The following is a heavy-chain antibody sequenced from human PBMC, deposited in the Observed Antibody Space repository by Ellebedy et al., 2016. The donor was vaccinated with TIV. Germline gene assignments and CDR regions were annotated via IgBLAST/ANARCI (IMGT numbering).Heavy chain of an antibody. D-gene: IGHD2-21*02. V-gene: IGHV3-33*08. J-gene: IGHJ6*02. CDR3: ARNRGYCGGDCYSSLDGMDD. CDR1: GFTFSSYG. CDR2: IWYDGRIK. Sequence: GESLKISCAASGFTFSSYGMHWVRQAPGKGLEWVAVIWYDGRIKYHADSVKGRFTISRDNSNNTLYLQMNSLRAEDTAVYYCARNRGYCGGDCYSSLDGMDDWGQGTTVTVSS.